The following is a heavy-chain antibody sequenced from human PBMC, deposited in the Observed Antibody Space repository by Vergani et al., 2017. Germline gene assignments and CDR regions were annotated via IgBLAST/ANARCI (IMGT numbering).Heavy chain of an antibody. CDR1: EFTFSNYD. CDR2: ISWNSGSI. V-gene: IGHV3-9*01. Sequence: EVQLVESGGGLVQPGGSLRLSCAASEFTFSNYDMNWVRQAPGKGLEWVSGISWNSGSIGYADSVKGRFTISRDNAKNSLYLQMNSLRAEDTALYYCASGVGYSGYDWAFDIWGQGTMVTVSS. CDR3: ASGVGYSGYDWAFDI. J-gene: IGHJ3*02. D-gene: IGHD5-12*01.